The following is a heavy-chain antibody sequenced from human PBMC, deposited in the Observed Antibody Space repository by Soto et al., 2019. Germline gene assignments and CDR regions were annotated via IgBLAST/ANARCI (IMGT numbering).Heavy chain of an antibody. V-gene: IGHV3-23*01. CDR1: GFPFSSYA. CDR3: AKDPPSPGQTYYDSSGYYYVGAFDI. Sequence: GGSLRLSCAASGFPFSSYAMSWVRQAPGKGLEWVSAISGSGGSTYYADSVKGRFTISRDNSKNTLYLQMNSLRAEDTAVYYCAKDPPSPGQTYYDSSGYYYVGAFDIWGQGTMVTVSS. D-gene: IGHD3-22*01. J-gene: IGHJ3*02. CDR2: ISGSGGST.